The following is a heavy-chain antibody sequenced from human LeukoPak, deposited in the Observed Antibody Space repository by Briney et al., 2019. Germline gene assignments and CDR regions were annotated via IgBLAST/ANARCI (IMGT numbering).Heavy chain of an antibody. CDR1: GFTFSSYA. D-gene: IGHD3-10*01. V-gene: IGHV4-34*01. J-gene: IGHJ5*02. CDR2: INHSGST. CDR3: ARGPLPYYYGSGSHKRPWGFDP. Sequence: GSLRLSCAASGFTFSSYAMHWVRQPPGKGLEWIGEINHSGSTNYNPSLKSRVTISVDTSKNQFSLKLSSVTAADTAVYYCARGPLPYYYGSGSHKRPWGFDPWGQGTLVTVSS.